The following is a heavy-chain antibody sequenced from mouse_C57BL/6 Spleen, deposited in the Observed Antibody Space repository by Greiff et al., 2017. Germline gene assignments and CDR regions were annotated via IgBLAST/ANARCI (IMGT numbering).Heavy chain of an antibody. J-gene: IGHJ3*01. V-gene: IGHV1-52*01. Sequence: QVQLQQPGAELVRPGSSVKLSCKASGYTFTSYWMHWVKQRPIQGLEWIGNIDPSDSETHYNQKFKDKATMTVDKSSSTAYMQLSSLTSEDSAVYYCARCGYDGYYAYWGQGTLVTVSA. D-gene: IGHD2-3*01. CDR3: ARCGYDGYYAY. CDR2: IDPSDSET. CDR1: GYTFTSYW.